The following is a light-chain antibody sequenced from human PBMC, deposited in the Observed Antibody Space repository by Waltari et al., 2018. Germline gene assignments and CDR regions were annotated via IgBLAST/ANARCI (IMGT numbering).Light chain of an antibody. CDR1: TSNIGKNA. J-gene: IGLJ2*01. Sequence: QSVLTQPPSLSAAPSQRVTISCFGSTSNIGKNAVHWYQQFPGKAPKVLIDFDDLLPSGVSDRFSGSKSGTSAFLAISGLQSEDEADYYCAAWDDNLNAVVFGGGTKLTVL. V-gene: IGLV1-36*01. CDR2: FDD. CDR3: AAWDDNLNAVV.